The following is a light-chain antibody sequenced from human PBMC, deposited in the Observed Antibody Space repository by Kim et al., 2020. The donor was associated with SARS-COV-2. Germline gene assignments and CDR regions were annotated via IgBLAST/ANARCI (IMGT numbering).Light chain of an antibody. CDR2: NKN. J-gene: IGLJ3*02. V-gene: IGLV3-19*01. CDR3: NSRDSNGNHGV. Sequence: SSELTQDPAVSVALGQTVRLTCQGDSLRNYYASWYQQKPGQAPVLVMYNKNNRPSGIPDRFSGSSSGNTASLTITGAQAEDEADYYCNSRDSNGNHGVFG. CDR1: SLRNYY.